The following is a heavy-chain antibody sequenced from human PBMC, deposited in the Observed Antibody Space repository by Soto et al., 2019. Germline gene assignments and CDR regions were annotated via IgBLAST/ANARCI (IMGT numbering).Heavy chain of an antibody. CDR3: AKSPRRPSSGIPYYYGMDV. CDR1: GFTFSRYG. Sequence: GGSLRLSCAASGFTFSRYGMHWVHQAPGKGLEWVAVISYDGSNKYYADSVKGRFTISRDNSKNTLYLQMNSLRAEDTAVYYCAKSPRRPSSGIPYYYGMDVWGQGTTVTVSS. V-gene: IGHV3-30*18. J-gene: IGHJ6*02. CDR2: ISYDGSNK. D-gene: IGHD3-10*01.